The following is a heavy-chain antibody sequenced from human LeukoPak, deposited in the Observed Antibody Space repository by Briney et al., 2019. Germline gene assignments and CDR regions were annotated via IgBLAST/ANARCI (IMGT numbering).Heavy chain of an antibody. CDR3: ARRLRQKSRSSIDY. CDR1: GGSISSSSYY. V-gene: IGHV4-39*07. Sequence: PSETLSLTCTVSGGSISSSSYYWGWIRQPPGKGLEWIGSIYYSGSTYYNPSLKSRVTISVDTSKNQFSLKLSSVTAADTAVYYCARRLRQKSRSSIDYWGQGTLVTVSS. CDR2: IYYSGST. J-gene: IGHJ4*02.